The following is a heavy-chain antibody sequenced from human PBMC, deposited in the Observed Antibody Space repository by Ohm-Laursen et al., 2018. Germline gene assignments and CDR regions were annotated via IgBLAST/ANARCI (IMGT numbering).Heavy chain of an antibody. J-gene: IGHJ6*02. CDR3: ARDGSGWSRDV. V-gene: IGHV3-69-1*01. CDR1: GFTFSPTG. D-gene: IGHD6-13*01. CDR2: ISFTSDP. Sequence: SLRLSCAAAGFTFSPTGMNWVRQAPGKGLEWVSTISFTSDPYYAESLRGRFTVSRGNTRNSVYLQMNSLRDEDTGVYYCARDGSGWSRDVWGQGTTVIVSS.